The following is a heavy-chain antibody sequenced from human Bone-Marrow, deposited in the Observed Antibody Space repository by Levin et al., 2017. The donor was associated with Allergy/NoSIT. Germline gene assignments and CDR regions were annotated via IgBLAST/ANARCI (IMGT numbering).Heavy chain of an antibody. Sequence: ASVKVSCKVSGYTLTELSMHWVRQAPGKGLEWMGGFDPEDGETIYAQKFQGRVTMTEDTSTDTAYMELSSLRSEDTAVYYCARQSSGWSDTAAFDIWGQGTMVTVSS. J-gene: IGHJ3*02. CDR2: FDPEDGET. V-gene: IGHV1-24*01. CDR1: GYTLTELS. CDR3: ARQSSGWSDTAAFDI. D-gene: IGHD6-19*01.